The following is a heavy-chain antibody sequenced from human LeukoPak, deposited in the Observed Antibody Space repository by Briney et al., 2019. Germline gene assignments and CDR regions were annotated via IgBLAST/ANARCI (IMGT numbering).Heavy chain of an antibody. V-gene: IGHV4-4*07. CDR2: IYTSGST. Sequence: SETLSLTCTVSGGSMTSYYWSWIRQPAGKGLEWIGRIYTSGSTNYNPSLKSRVTMSVDTSKNQFSLELRSVTAADTALYYCARDYNDILTGCFDYWGQGTLASVSP. D-gene: IGHD3-9*01. CDR3: ARDYNDILTGCFDY. CDR1: GGSMTSYY. J-gene: IGHJ4*02.